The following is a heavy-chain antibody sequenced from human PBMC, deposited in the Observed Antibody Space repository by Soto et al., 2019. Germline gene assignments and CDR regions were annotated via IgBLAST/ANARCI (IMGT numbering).Heavy chain of an antibody. CDR3: ARRGYYDSSGRYFDL. J-gene: IGHJ2*01. D-gene: IGHD3-22*01. Sequence: GGSLRLSCAASGFTVSSNYMSWVRQAPGKGLEWVSVIYSGGSTYYADSVKGRFTISRDNSKNTLYLQMNSLRAEDTAVYYCARRGYYDSSGRYFDLWGRGTLVTVSS. CDR1: GFTVSSNY. CDR2: IYSGGST. V-gene: IGHV3-53*01.